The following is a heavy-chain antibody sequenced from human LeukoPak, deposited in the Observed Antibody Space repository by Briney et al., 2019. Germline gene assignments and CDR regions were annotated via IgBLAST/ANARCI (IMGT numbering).Heavy chain of an antibody. CDR1: GGSISSYY. CDR2: INHSGST. CDR3: ARGRFTGSSGRRNWFDP. Sequence: PSETLSLTCTVSGGSISSYYWSWIRQPPGKGLEWIGEINHSGSTNYNPSLKSRVTISVDTSKNQFSLKLSSVTAADTAVYYCARGRFTGSSGRRNWFDPWGQGTLVTVSS. V-gene: IGHV4-34*01. J-gene: IGHJ5*02. D-gene: IGHD1-26*01.